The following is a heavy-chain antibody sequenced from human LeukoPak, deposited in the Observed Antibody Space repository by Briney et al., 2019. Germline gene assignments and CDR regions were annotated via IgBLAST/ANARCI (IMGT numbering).Heavy chain of an antibody. CDR1: GFTFSSYA. D-gene: IGHD1-14*01. CDR2: ISGSGGST. J-gene: IGHJ4*02. V-gene: IGHV3-23*01. CDR3: AREPQGGHFDY. Sequence: GGSLRLSCAASGFTFSSYAMSWVRQAPGKGLEWVSAISGSGGSTYYADSVKGRFTISRDNAKNSLYLQMNSLRAEETAVYYCAREPQGGHFDYWGQGTLVTVSS.